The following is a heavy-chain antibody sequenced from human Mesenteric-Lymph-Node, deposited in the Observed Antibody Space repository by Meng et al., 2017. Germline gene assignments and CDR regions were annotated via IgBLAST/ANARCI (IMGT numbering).Heavy chain of an antibody. CDR2: ISGSGSTT. CDR1: GFLFSTSE. CDR3: ATTGYYPVSYD. V-gene: IGHV3-48*03. J-gene: IGHJ4*02. Sequence: GESLKISCAASGFLFSTSEMNWVRQAPGKGLECVAYISGSGSTTKYADSVKGRFTISKDTAKNSLYLQMNNLRAEDTAIYYCATTGYYPVSYDWGQGNLVTVCS. D-gene: IGHD3-9*01.